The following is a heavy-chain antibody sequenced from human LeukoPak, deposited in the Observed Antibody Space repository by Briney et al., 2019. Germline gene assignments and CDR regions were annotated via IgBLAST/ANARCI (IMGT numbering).Heavy chain of an antibody. Sequence: PGGSLRLSCAVSGFTFSSYWMHRVRQAPGKGLVWVSGINSDGSSTTYADSVKGRFTVSRDNAKNTLYLQMNSLRAEDTAVYYCARDMSGSSPFDYWGQGTLVTVSS. CDR3: ARDMSGSSPFDY. D-gene: IGHD1-26*01. CDR1: GFTFSSYW. CDR2: INSDGSST. J-gene: IGHJ4*02. V-gene: IGHV3-74*01.